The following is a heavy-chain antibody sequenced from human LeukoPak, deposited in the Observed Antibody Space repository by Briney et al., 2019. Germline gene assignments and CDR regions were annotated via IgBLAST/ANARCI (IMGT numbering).Heavy chain of an antibody. CDR3: ARGRRITGTTKHKPYYSYYMDV. Sequence: PSETLSLTCTVSGGSISSYFWSWIRQPAGKGLEWIGRTYTSGSTNYNPSLKSRVTMSVDTSKNQFSLKLSSVTAADTAVYYCARGRRITGTTKHKPYYSYYMDVWGKGTTVTVSS. CDR2: TYTSGST. D-gene: IGHD1-7*01. J-gene: IGHJ6*03. CDR1: GGSISSYF. V-gene: IGHV4-4*07.